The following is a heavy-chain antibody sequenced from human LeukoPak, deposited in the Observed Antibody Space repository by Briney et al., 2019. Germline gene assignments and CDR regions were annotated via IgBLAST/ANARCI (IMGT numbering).Heavy chain of an antibody. J-gene: IGHJ3*02. Sequence: SETLSLTCTVSGGSISGYYWSWIRQPPGRGLEWIGYIHYSGSTNYNPSLQSRLTIFLDTSKNQFALKLNSVTAADTAVYYCVRDFIAAASGAFDIWGQGTTVTVSS. CDR1: GGSISGYY. CDR3: VRDFIAAASGAFDI. D-gene: IGHD6-13*01. V-gene: IGHV4-59*01. CDR2: IHYSGST.